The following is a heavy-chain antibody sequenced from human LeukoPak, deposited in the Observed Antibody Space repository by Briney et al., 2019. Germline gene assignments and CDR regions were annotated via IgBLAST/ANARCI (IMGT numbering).Heavy chain of an antibody. CDR3: ARVPATKVIDY. D-gene: IGHD2-2*01. J-gene: IGHJ4*02. CDR1: GFTFSSYS. Sequence: TGGSLRLSCAASGFTFSSYSMNWVRQAPGKGLEWVSFISSSGSPIYYADTVKGRFTISRDNAKNSLYLQMNSLRAEDTAVYYCARVPATKVIDYWGQGTLVTVSS. CDR2: ISSSGSPI. V-gene: IGHV3-48*01.